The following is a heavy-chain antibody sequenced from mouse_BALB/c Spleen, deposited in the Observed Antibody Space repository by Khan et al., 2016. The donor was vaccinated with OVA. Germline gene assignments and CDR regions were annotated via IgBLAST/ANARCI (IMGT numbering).Heavy chain of an antibody. CDR3: AKLGDGGYFDV. CDR2: ISSGSSSI. V-gene: IGHV5-17*02. D-gene: IGHD2-3*01. CDR1: GFTFSDFV. Sequence: EVELVESGGGLVQPGGSRKLSCAASGFTFSDFVMHWVRQAPEKGLEWVAYISSGSSSIYYADTVKGRITISRDNPKNTLFLHMTSLRSEDAAMYYCAKLGDGGYFDVWGAGTTVTVSS. J-gene: IGHJ1*01.